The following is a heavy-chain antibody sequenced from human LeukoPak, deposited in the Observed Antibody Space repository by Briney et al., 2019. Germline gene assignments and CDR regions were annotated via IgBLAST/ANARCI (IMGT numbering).Heavy chain of an antibody. Sequence: GESLKISCKGSGYSFTSYWISWVRQMPGKGLEWMGRIDPSDSFNNYRPSLQGHVTISVDKSISTAYLQWSSLKASDTAMYYCARWGVKVSFEYWGQGTLVTVSS. V-gene: IGHV5-10-1*01. CDR3: ARWGVKVSFEY. J-gene: IGHJ4*02. CDR2: IDPSDSFN. CDR1: GYSFTSYW. D-gene: IGHD3-16*01.